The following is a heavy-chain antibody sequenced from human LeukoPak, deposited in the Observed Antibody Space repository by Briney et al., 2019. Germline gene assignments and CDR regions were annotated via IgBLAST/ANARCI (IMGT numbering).Heavy chain of an antibody. D-gene: IGHD5-18*01. Sequence: GGSLRLSCAASGFTFSSYWMHWVRQAPGKGLVWVSRINSDGSSTSYADSVKGRFTISRDNAKNTLYLQMNSLRAEDTAVYYCARRTPAVDTAMTHYWGQGTLVTVSS. CDR3: ARRTPAVDTAMTHY. J-gene: IGHJ4*02. CDR1: GFTFSSYW. V-gene: IGHV3-74*01. CDR2: INSDGSST.